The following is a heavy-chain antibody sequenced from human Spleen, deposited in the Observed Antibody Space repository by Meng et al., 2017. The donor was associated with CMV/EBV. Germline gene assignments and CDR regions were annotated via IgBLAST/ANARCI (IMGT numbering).Heavy chain of an antibody. Sequence: GESLKISCAASGFIFSDYAMSWVRQAPGKGLEWVSVIYSGDGSKTYYADSVKGRFTISRENSKNTLYLQMNSLGAEDTALYYCAKECSGTAWCGMDAWGQGTTVTVSS. CDR2: IYSGDGSKT. D-gene: IGHD1-26*01. CDR1: GFIFSDYA. J-gene: IGHJ6*02. V-gene: IGHV3-23*03. CDR3: AKECSGTAWCGMDA.